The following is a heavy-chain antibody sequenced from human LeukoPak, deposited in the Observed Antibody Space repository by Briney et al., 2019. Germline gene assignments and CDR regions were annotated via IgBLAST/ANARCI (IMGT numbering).Heavy chain of an antibody. CDR2: ISSSGSTI. CDR3: AREGSSWPPTLDY. V-gene: IGHV3-48*03. Sequence: GGSLRLSCAASGFTVSRYYMSWVRQAPGKGLEWVSYISSSGSTIYYADSAKGRFTISRDNAKNSLYLQMNSLRAEDTAVYYCAREGSSWPPTLDYWGQGTLVTVSS. J-gene: IGHJ4*02. CDR1: GFTVSRYY. D-gene: IGHD6-13*01.